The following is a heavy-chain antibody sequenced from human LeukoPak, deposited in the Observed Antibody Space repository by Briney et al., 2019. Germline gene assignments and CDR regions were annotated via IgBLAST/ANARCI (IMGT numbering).Heavy chain of an antibody. D-gene: IGHD3-9*01. V-gene: IGHV3-30*02. CDR2: IRYDGSNK. Sequence: PGGSLRLSCAASGFTFSSYGMHWVRQAPGKGLEWVAFIRYDGSNKYYADSVKGRFTISRDNSKNTLYLQMNSLRAEDMAVYYCAKDFGLPNPDILTGYRSKASLDPWGQGTLVTVSS. CDR3: AKDFGLPNPDILTGYRSKASLDP. J-gene: IGHJ5*02. CDR1: GFTFSSYG.